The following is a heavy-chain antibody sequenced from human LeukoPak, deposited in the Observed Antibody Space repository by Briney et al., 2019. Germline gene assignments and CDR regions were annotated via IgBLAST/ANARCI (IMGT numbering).Heavy chain of an antibody. V-gene: IGHV3-23*01. D-gene: IGHD3-16*01. CDR2: LSCSGGST. Sequence: PGRSLRLFCAASGFTFSSHAMIWAPQAPGKGWEWVLALSCSGGSTFYADSVERRFTISRHNYKHTLYLQMNSLRAEDTAVYYCAKDWGDLSFYFDYWGQGTLVTVSS. CDR1: GFTFSSHA. J-gene: IGHJ4*02. CDR3: AKDWGDLSFYFDY.